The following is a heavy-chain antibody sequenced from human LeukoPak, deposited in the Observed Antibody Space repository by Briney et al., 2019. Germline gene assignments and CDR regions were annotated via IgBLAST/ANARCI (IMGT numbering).Heavy chain of an antibody. V-gene: IGHV3-7*01. D-gene: IGHD6-19*01. J-gene: IGHJ6*03. CDR1: GFTFSNYR. CDR3: ARESSSGSYYYYYYYMDV. CDR2: IKQDGSEK. Sequence: GGSLRLSCAASGFTFSNYRMSWVRQAPGKGLEWVANIKQDGSEKYYVDSVKGRFTISRDNAKKSLYLHMNSLRAEDTAVYYCARESSSGSYYYYYYYMDVRGKGTTVTVSS.